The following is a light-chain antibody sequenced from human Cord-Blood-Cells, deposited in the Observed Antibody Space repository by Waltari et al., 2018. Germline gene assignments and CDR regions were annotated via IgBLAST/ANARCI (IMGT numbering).Light chain of an antibody. J-gene: IGKJ2*03. Sequence: DIQMTQSPSSLSASVGDRVTITCRASQSISSYLNWYQQKPGKAPKLLIYAASSLQSGVPSRFSGSGSGTDFTLTIIILQPEDFATYYCQQSYSTPYSFGQVTKLEIK. CDR2: AAS. V-gene: IGKV1-39*01. CDR3: QQSYSTPYS. CDR1: QSISSY.